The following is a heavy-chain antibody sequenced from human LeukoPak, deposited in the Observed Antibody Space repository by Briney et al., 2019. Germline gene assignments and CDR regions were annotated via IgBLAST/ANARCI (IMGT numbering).Heavy chain of an antibody. J-gene: IGHJ3*02. Sequence: SVKVSCKASGGTFSSYAISWVRQAPAQELEWMGRIIPILGIANYAQKFQGRVTITADKSTSTAYMELSSLRSEDTAVYYCARDRGYYDSSGHDAFDIWGQGTMVTVSS. CDR3: ARDRGYYDSSGHDAFDI. D-gene: IGHD3-22*01. CDR1: GGTFSSYA. CDR2: IIPILGIA. V-gene: IGHV1-69*04.